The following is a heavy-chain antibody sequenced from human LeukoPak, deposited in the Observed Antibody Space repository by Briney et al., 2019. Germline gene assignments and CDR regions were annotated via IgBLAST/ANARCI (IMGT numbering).Heavy chain of an antibody. J-gene: IGHJ4*02. CDR2: INPNSGNT. CDR3: AKGLLIMDYFDY. D-gene: IGHD3-10*01. CDR1: GYTFTTYG. V-gene: IGHV1-8*03. Sequence: ASVKVSCKASGYTFTTYGINWVRQATGQGLQWMGWINPNSGNTGYAQKFQGRISITRNTSISTVYMELSSLRSEDTAVYYCAKGLLIMDYFDYWGQGTLVTVSS.